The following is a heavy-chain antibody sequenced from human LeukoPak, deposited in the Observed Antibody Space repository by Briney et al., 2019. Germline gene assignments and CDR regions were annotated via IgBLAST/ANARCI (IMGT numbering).Heavy chain of an antibody. J-gene: IGHJ4*02. V-gene: IGHV1-69*05. CDR1: GGTFSSYA. CDR2: IIPIFGTA. Sequence: ASVKVSCKASGGTFSSYAIGWVRQAPGQGLEWMGGIIPIFGTANYAQRFQGRVTMTTDTSTSTAYMELRSLRSDDTAVYYCARDDEAVTFDYWGQGTLVTVSS. CDR3: ARDDEAVTFDY. D-gene: IGHD4-17*01.